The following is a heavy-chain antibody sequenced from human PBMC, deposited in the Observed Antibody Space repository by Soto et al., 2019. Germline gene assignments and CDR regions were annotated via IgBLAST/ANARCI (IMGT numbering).Heavy chain of an antibody. J-gene: IGHJ1*01. Sequence: QVQLVQSGAEVKKAGSSVKVSCKASGGTFNNYAISWVRQAPGQGLEWMGGISPLSATTKYAQRFEDRVSITADEFTTTAYMEMSSLRSEDTAVYYCAREYYDTSGYSSQYFPHWGQGTLVTVFS. V-gene: IGHV1-69*01. CDR1: GGTFNNYA. D-gene: IGHD3-22*01. CDR2: ISPLSATT. CDR3: AREYYDTSGYSSQYFPH.